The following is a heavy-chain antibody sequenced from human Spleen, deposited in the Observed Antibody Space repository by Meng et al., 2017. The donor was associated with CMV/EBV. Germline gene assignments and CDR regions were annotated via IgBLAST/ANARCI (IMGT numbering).Heavy chain of an antibody. CDR1: GYFFTGYY. CDR2: INPNSGGT. CDR3: ARTVPYFGVDYGMDV. Sequence: ASVKVSCKTSGYFFTGYYMHWVRQAPGQGLEWMGWINPNSGGTNYAQKFQGRVTMTRDTSTSTVYMELSSLRSEDTAVYYCARTVPYFGVDYGMDVWGQGTTVTVSS. J-gene: IGHJ6*02. D-gene: IGHD3-3*01. V-gene: IGHV1-2*02.